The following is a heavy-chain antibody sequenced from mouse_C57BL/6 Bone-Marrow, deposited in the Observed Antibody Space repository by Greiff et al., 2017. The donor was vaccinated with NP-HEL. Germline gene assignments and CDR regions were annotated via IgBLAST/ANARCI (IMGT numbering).Heavy chain of an antibody. CDR2: INPYNGGT. V-gene: IGHV1-19*01. Sequence: EVQLQQSGPVLVKPGASVKMSCKASGYTFTDYYMDWVKQSHGKSLEWIGVINPYNGGTSYNQKFKGKATLTVDKSSSTAYMELNSLTSEDSAVYYCSRLTAQAPGFAYWGQGTLVTVSA. CDR3: SRLTAQAPGFAY. J-gene: IGHJ3*01. D-gene: IGHD3-2*02. CDR1: GYTFTDYY.